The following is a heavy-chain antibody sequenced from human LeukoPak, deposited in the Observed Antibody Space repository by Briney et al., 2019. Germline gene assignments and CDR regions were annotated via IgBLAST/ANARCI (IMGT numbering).Heavy chain of an antibody. CDR1: GYTFTSYG. CDR2: ISAYNGNT. J-gene: IGHJ4*02. D-gene: IGHD4-17*01. Sequence: ASVKVSCKASGYTFTSYGISWVRRAPGQGLEWMGWISAYNGNTNYAQKLQGRVTMTTDTSTSTAYMELRSLRSDDTAVYYCATYDYGDYDGYWGQGTLVTVSS. CDR3: ATYDYGDYDGY. V-gene: IGHV1-18*01.